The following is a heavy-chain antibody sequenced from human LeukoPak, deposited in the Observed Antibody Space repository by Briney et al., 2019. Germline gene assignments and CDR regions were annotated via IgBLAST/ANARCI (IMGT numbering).Heavy chain of an antibody. V-gene: IGHV3-23*01. D-gene: IGHD3-10*01. CDR2: ITGSGGST. Sequence: PGGSLRLSYAPSGFTFDNFAMTWVRQAPGKGLEWVSEITGSGGSTYYADSVKGRFTISRDNSKNTLYLQMNSLRAEDTAIYYCARELVDFDYWGQGTLVTVSS. J-gene: IGHJ4*02. CDR1: GFTFDNFA. CDR3: ARELVDFDY.